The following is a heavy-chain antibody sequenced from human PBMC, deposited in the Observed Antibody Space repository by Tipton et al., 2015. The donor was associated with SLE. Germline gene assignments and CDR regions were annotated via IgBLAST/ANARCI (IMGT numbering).Heavy chain of an antibody. D-gene: IGHD4-11*01. J-gene: IGHJ4*02. CDR1: GVSISSYY. CDR3: ARSRFATRYRIYFDY. CDR2: IYYSGST. Sequence: TLSLTCTVSGVSISSYYWSWIRQPPGKGLEWIGYIYYSGSTNYNPSLKSRVTISVDTSKTQFSLKLSSVTAADTAVYYCARSRFATRYRIYFDYWGQGSLVSVSS. V-gene: IGHV4-59*12.